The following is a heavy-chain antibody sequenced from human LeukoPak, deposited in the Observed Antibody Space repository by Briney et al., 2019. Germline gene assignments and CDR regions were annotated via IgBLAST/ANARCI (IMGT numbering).Heavy chain of an antibody. Sequence: GASVKVSCKASGYTFTSYGISWVRQAPGQGLEWMGWISGYNGNTKYAQKFQGRVTMTTDTSTSTAYMDLRSLRFDDTAVYYCARDLTGWLQSHPFDYWGQGTLVTVSS. J-gene: IGHJ4*02. CDR2: ISGYNGNT. D-gene: IGHD5-24*01. V-gene: IGHV1-18*01. CDR3: ARDLTGWLQSHPFDY. CDR1: GYTFTSYG.